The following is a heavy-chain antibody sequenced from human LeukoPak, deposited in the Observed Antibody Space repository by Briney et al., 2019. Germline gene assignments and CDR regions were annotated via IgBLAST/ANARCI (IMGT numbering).Heavy chain of an antibody. D-gene: IGHD6-19*01. Sequence: ASVEVSCKVSGYTLTELSMHWVRQAPGKGLEWMGGFDPEDGETIYAQKFQGRVTMTEDTSTDTAYMELSSLRSEDTAVYYCATNAVAGPNYYYYGMDVWGQGTTVTVSS. CDR1: GYTLTELS. V-gene: IGHV1-24*01. J-gene: IGHJ6*02. CDR2: FDPEDGET. CDR3: ATNAVAGPNYYYYGMDV.